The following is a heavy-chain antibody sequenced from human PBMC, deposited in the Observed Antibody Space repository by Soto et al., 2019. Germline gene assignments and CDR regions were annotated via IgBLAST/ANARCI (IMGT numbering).Heavy chain of an antibody. CDR2: MNPNSGNT. V-gene: IGHV1-8*01. Sequence: ASVKVSCKASGYTFTSYDINWVRQATGQGLEWMGWMNPNSGNTGYAQKFQGRVTMSKNHFSLTLRSVTAADTAVYYCARAAVAAGGPFDKWGQGALVTVSS. CDR1: GYTFTSYD. J-gene: IGHJ4*02. D-gene: IGHD2-15*01. CDR3: ARAAVAAGGPFDK.